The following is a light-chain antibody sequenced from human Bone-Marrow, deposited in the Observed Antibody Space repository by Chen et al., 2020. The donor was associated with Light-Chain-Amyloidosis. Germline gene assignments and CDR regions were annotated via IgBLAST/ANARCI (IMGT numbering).Light chain of an antibody. CDR2: GVS. Sequence: QSALTQPASVSGSPGQSITISCTGTSNDVGGYNFVSWYQQYPGKAPKHMIYGVSDRPSGVSNRFSGSKSGNAAALTISGLQAEDEADYCCSSYTSSGTWVFGGGTKLTVL. CDR1: SNDVGGYNF. J-gene: IGLJ3*02. CDR3: SSYTSSGTWV. V-gene: IGLV2-14*01.